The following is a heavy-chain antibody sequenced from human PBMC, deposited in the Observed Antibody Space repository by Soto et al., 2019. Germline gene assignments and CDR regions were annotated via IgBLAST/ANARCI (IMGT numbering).Heavy chain of an antibody. V-gene: IGHV3-48*03. D-gene: IGHD3-3*02. Sequence: EVQLVESGGGLVQPGGSLRLSCAASGFTFSSYEMNWVRQAPGKGLEWVSYISSSGSTIYYADSVKGRFTISRDNAKNSLYLQMNSLRAEDTTVYYCARDSTPYGMDVWGQGTTVTVSS. J-gene: IGHJ6*02. CDR3: ARDSTPYGMDV. CDR2: ISSSGSTI. CDR1: GFTFSSYE.